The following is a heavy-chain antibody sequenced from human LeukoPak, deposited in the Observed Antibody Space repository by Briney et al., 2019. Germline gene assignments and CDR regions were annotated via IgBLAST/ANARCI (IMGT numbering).Heavy chain of an antibody. J-gene: IGHJ4*02. CDR1: GFTFSNYA. CDR3: AKSGPASGSYLSCFDY. D-gene: IGHD1-26*01. Sequence: GGSLRLSCAASGFTFSNYAMSWVRQAPGKGLEWVSAISGSGGSTYYADSVKGRFTISRDNSKNTLYLQMNSLRAEDTAVYYCAKSGPASGSYLSCFDYWGQGTLVTVSS. V-gene: IGHV3-23*01. CDR2: ISGSGGST.